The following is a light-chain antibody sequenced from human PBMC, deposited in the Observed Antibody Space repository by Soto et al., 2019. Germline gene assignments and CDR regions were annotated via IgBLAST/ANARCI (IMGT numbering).Light chain of an antibody. CDR2: ASS. Sequence: DIQMTQSPSSVSASVGDRVTNTCRASQDILSWLAWYQQKPGEAPRLLIYASSNLQSGVPSRFSGSGSGTDFTLPISSLQHEDFAICYCQQANSFPITFGPGTRLDIK. V-gene: IGKV1-12*01. CDR1: QDILSW. CDR3: QQANSFPIT. J-gene: IGKJ3*01.